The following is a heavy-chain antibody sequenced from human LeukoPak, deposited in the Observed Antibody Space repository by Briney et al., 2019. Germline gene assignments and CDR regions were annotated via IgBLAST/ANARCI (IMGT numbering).Heavy chain of an antibody. CDR1: GFTFASYA. CDR3: ARDSGIYDSSGYYGLSYYGMDV. CDR2: ISGSGGST. J-gene: IGHJ6*02. V-gene: IGHV3-23*01. D-gene: IGHD3-22*01. Sequence: GGSLRLSCAASGFTFASYAMTWVRQAPGKGLEWFSAISGSGGSTYYADSVKGRFTISRDNYKNTLYLQMNSLRAEDAAVYYCARDSGIYDSSGYYGLSYYGMDVWGQGTTVTVSS.